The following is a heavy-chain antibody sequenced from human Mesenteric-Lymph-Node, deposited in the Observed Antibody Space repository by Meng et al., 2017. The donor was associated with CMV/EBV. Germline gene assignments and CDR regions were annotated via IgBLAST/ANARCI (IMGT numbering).Heavy chain of an antibody. V-gene: IGHV1-46*01. Sequence: SGKASGYTFTSYYIHWVRQAPGQGLEWMGIINPGGGSTTYAQKFLGRVTMTRDTSSSTVYMELSSLRSEDTAVYYCRSATGSGFFDHWGQGTLVTVSS. CDR2: INPGGGST. CDR3: RSATGSGFFDH. CDR1: GYTFTSYY. D-gene: IGHD6-13*01. J-gene: IGHJ4*02.